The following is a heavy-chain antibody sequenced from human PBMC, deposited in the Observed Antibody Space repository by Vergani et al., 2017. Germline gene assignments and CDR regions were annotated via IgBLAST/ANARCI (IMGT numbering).Heavy chain of an antibody. CDR1: GYTFTSYY. Sequence: QVQLVQSGAEVKKPGASVKVSCKASGYTFTSYYMHWVRQAPGQGLEWMGIINPSGGSTSYAQKFQGRVTMTRDTSTSTVYMELSSLRSDDTAVYYCAXAYYDILTGGLDGWFDPWGQGTLVTVSS. V-gene: IGHV1-46*01. CDR3: AXAYYDILTGGLDGWFDP. CDR2: INPSGGST. J-gene: IGHJ5*02. D-gene: IGHD3-9*01.